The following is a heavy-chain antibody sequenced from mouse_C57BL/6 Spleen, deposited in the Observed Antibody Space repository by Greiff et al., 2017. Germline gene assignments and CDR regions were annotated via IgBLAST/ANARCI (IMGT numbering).Heavy chain of an antibody. CDR1: GYTFTSYG. D-gene: IGHD2-4*01. J-gene: IGHJ1*03. Sequence: VQLQQSGAELARPGASVKLSCKASGYTFTSYGISWVKQRTGQGLEWIGEIYPRSGNTYYNEKFKGKATLTADKSSSTAYMELRSLTSEDSAVYFCARGGSTMITTGYFDVWGTGTTVTVSS. V-gene: IGHV1-81*01. CDR3: ARGGSTMITTGYFDV. CDR2: IYPRSGNT.